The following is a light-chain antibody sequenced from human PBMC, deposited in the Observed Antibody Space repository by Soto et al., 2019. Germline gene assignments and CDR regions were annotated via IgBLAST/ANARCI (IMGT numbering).Light chain of an antibody. V-gene: IGKV3D-15*01. CDR1: QSVNSN. CDR2: GTS. J-gene: IGKJ2*01. Sequence: EIVMTPSPATLSLSPGERATLSCRASQSVNSNLAWYQQKAGQAPRLLIYGTSSRATGIPARFSGSGSGTEFTLTISSLQSEDFAVYYCQQYNSWPPGTFGQGTKVDIK. CDR3: QQYNSWPPGT.